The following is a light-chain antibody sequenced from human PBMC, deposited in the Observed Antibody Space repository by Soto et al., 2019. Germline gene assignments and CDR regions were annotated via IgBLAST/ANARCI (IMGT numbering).Light chain of an antibody. V-gene: IGLV2-23*02. CDR3: CSYAGSTTHYV. CDR1: SSDVGYYNL. CDR2: EVN. J-gene: IGLJ1*01. Sequence: QSALTQPAAVSGSTGQSITISCTGTSSDVGYYNLVSWYQQHPGKAPKLIIYEVNKRPSGFYNRFSGSKSGNTASLTISGLQAVDEADYYCCSYAGSTTHYVFGTGTKVTVL.